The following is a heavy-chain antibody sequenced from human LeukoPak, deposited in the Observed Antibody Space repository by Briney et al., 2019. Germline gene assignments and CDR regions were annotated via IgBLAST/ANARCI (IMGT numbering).Heavy chain of an antibody. D-gene: IGHD3-22*01. CDR2: IYYSGST. V-gene: IGHV4-59*12. CDR3: ARDNTYYYDSSGYYWGYYFDY. CDR1: GGSISSYY. J-gene: IGHJ4*02. Sequence: SETLSLTCTVSGGSISSYYWSWIRQPPGKGLEWIGYIYYSGSTNYNPSLKSRVTISVDTSKNQFSLKLSSVTAADTAVYYCARDNTYYYDSSGYYWGYYFDYWGQGTLVTVSS.